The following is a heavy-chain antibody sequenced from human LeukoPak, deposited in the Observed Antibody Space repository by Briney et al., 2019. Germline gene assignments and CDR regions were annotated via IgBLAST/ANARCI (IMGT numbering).Heavy chain of an antibody. J-gene: IGHJ4*02. CDR2: IYYSGST. CDR1: SGSISSDQSY. CDR3: ARNRYYYDSSGVDY. V-gene: IGHV4-31*03. D-gene: IGHD3-22*01. Sequence: SETLSLTCIVSSGSISSDQSYWGWIRQHPGKGLEWIGYIYYSGSTYYNPSLKSRVTISVDTSKNQFSLKLSSVTAADTAVYYCARNRYYYDSSGVDYWGQGTLVTVSS.